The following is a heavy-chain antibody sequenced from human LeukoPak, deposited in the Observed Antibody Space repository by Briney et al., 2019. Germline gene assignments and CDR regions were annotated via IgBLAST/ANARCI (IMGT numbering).Heavy chain of an antibody. Sequence: GGSLRLSCAASGFTFSDYYMSWIRQAPGKGLEWVSYIGRSGTTIHYADSVKGRFTSSWDNAKKSLYLQMNSLRAEDTAIYYCAKVRMITMIAYDAFDIWGQGSMVTVSS. V-gene: IGHV3-11*01. J-gene: IGHJ3*02. CDR1: GFTFSDYY. CDR2: IGRSGTTI. CDR3: AKVRMITMIAYDAFDI. D-gene: IGHD3-22*01.